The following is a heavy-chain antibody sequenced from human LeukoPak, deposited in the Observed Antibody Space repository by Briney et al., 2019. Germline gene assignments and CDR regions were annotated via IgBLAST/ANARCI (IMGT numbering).Heavy chain of an antibody. J-gene: IGHJ4*02. CDR2: INHSGST. CDR3: ARGWNSGWYFGY. Sequence: PSETLSLTCAVYGGSFSGYYWSWIRQPPGKGLEWIGEINHSGSTNYNPSLKSRVTISVDTSKNQFSLKLSSVTAADTAVYYCARGWNSGWYFGYWGQGTLVTVSS. CDR1: GGSFSGYY. V-gene: IGHV4-34*01. D-gene: IGHD6-19*01.